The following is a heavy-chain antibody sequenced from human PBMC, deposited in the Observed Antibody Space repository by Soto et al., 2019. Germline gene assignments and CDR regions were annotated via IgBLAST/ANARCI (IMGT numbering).Heavy chain of an antibody. J-gene: IGHJ4*02. V-gene: IGHV4-59*01. CDR2: IYYSGST. CDR1: GGSISSYY. Sequence: SETLSLTCTVSGGSISSYYWSWIRQPPGKGLEWIGYIYYSGSTNYNPSLKSRVTISVDTSKNQFSLKLSSVTAADTAVYYCARVRGITGTLTYFDYWGQGTLVTVSS. CDR3: ARVRGITGTLTYFDY. D-gene: IGHD1-7*01.